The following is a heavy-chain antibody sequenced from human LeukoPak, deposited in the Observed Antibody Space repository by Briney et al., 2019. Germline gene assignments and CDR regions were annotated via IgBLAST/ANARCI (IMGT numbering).Heavy chain of an antibody. V-gene: IGHV4-34*01. J-gene: IGHJ3*02. D-gene: IGHD2-2*01. CDR2: INHSGST. CDR1: GGSFSGYY. Sequence: SETLSLTCAVYGGSFSGYYWSWIRQPPGKGLEWIGEINHSGSTNYNPSLKSRVTISVDTSKNQFSLKLSSVTAADTAGYYCAREVVVPAALVNGIDAFDIWGQGTMVTVSS. CDR3: AREVVVPAALVNGIDAFDI.